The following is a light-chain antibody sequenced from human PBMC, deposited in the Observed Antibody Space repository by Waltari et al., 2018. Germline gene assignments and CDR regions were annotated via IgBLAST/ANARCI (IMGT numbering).Light chain of an antibody. CDR2: DVS. Sequence: QSALTQPASVSGSPGQSITISCTGTSSDVGGYNYVSWYQQHPGKAPKLMIYDVSTRPSGGSNRFSGSKSGNTASLTISGLQAEDEADYYCSSYTSSSTLDWVFGGGTKLTVL. J-gene: IGLJ3*02. V-gene: IGLV2-14*01. CDR1: SSDVGGYNY. CDR3: SSYTSSSTLDWV.